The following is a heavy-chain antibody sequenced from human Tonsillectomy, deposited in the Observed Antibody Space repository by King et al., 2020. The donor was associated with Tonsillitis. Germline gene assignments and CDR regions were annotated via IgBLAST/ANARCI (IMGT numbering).Heavy chain of an antibody. CDR3: ARHVGGTGIYYYYYGLDV. D-gene: IGHD7-27*01. CDR2: IYYSGST. J-gene: IGHJ6*02. Sequence: QMQLQESGPGLVKPSETLSLTCTVSGGSFSSNSYYWGWIRQPPGKGLEWIGSIYYSGSTYYNPSLKSRVTISVDTSKNQFSLKLSSVTAADTAVYYCARHVGGTGIYYYYYGLDVWGQGTTVTVSS. V-gene: IGHV4-39*01. CDR1: GGSFSSNSYY.